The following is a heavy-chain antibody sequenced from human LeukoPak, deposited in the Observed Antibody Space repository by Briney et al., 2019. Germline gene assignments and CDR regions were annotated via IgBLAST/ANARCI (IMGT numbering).Heavy chain of an antibody. CDR1: GFTFSSYW. CDR2: ISPDGSSV. CDR3: ARGPARRRDGYNYYGMDV. D-gene: IGHD5-24*01. J-gene: IGHJ6*02. Sequence: GGSLRLSCAASGFTFSSYWMHWVRQAPGKGLVWVSRISPDGSSVIYADSVKGRFTISRDNSKNTLYLQMNSLRAEDTAVYYCARGPARRRDGYNYYGMDVWGQGTTVTVSS. V-gene: IGHV3-74*01.